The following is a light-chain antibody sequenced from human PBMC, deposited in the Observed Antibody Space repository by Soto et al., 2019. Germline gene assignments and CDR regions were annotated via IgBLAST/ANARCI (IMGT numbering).Light chain of an antibody. V-gene: IGLV2-14*01. J-gene: IGLJ2*01. CDR3: SSYTSDNTLD. CDR2: EVS. CDR1: SSDVGGYNY. Sequence: QSALTQPASVSGSPGQSITISCTGTSSDVGGYNYVSWYQHHPGKAPKLIIYEVSNRPSGVSNRFSGSKSGNTASLTISGLQAEDETDYYCSSYTSDNTLDFGGGTKLTVL.